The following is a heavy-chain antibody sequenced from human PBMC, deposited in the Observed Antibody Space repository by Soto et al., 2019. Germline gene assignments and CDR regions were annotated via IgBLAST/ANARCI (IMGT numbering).Heavy chain of an antibody. D-gene: IGHD5-12*01. CDR1: GYTFTGYY. J-gene: IGHJ4*02. V-gene: IGHV1-2*02. CDR3: ARLGDGYNFDY. Sequence: ASVKVSCKASGYTFTGYYMHWVRHAAGQGLEWMGWINHNRGGTNYAQKLQGRGTMNRDTSISTAYMEQSRMRSHDTAVYYCARLGDGYNFDYGGQGTLVTVSS. CDR2: INHNRGGT.